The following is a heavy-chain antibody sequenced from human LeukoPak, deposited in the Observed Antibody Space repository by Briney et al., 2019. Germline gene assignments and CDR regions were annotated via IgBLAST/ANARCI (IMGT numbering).Heavy chain of an antibody. CDR2: INPNSGAT. V-gene: IGHV1-2*02. J-gene: IGHJ4*02. CDR3: ARTSNFDY. Sequence: GASVKVSCKASGYIFTDYYMHWVRQAPGQGLEWMGWINPNSGATKCAQKFQGRVTMTRDTSISTAYMELSSLRSDDTAVYYCARTSNFDYWGQGTLVTVSS. CDR1: GYIFTDYY.